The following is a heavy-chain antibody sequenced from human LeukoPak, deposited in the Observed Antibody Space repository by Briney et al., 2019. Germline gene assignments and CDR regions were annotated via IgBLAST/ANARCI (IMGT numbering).Heavy chain of an antibody. Sequence: ASVKVSCKASGGTFSGHAISWVRQAPGQGLEWMGGTIPIFGATNYTQRFQGRITITTGESTTTVYMELTSLRSEDTAVYFCAGGDPFNYYMDVWGKGTSVTVFS. CDR1: GGTFSGHA. V-gene: IGHV1-69*05. CDR2: TIPIFGAT. J-gene: IGHJ6*03. CDR3: AGGDPFNYYMDV. D-gene: IGHD4-17*01.